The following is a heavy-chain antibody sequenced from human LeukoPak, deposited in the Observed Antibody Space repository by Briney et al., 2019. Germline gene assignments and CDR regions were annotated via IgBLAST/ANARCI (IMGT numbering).Heavy chain of an antibody. J-gene: IGHJ4*02. D-gene: IGHD3-10*01. CDR3: ATRHSQYGSGSYYFDY. V-gene: IGHV3-21*06. Sequence: DSVKGRFTISRDNAKNSLYLQMNSLRGEDTALYYCATRHSQYGSGSYYFDYWGQGTLVTVSS.